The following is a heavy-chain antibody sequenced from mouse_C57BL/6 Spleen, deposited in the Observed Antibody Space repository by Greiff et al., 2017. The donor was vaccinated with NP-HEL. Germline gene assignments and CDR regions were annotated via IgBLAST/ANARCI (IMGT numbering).Heavy chain of an antibody. D-gene: IGHD2-2*01. CDR1: GYTFTSYW. Sequence: EVQLQQPGAELVKPGASVKLSCKASGYTFTSYWMHWVKQSHGKSLEWIGDINPNNGGTSYNQKFKGKATLTVDKSSSTAYMELRSLTSEDSAVYYCARGEGLRNWYFDVWGTGTTVTVSS. CDR2: INPNNGGT. J-gene: IGHJ1*03. CDR3: ARGEGLRNWYFDV. V-gene: IGHV1-26*01.